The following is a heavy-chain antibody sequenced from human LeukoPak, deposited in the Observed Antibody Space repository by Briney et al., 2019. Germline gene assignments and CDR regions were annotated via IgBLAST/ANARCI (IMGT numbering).Heavy chain of an antibody. CDR3: SVAGDGY. CDR2: INYRGNT. Sequence: PSETLSLTCTVSGGSISGSNYYWGWIRQPPGKGLEWIGNINYRGNTYYSPSLKSRVTISVDTSKNQISLELSSVTAADTAVYYCSVAGDGYWGQGTLVTVSS. V-gene: IGHV4-39*01. D-gene: IGHD6-19*01. J-gene: IGHJ4*02. CDR1: GGSISGSNYY.